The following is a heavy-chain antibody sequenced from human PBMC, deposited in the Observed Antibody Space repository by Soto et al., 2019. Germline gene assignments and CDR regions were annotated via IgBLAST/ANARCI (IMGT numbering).Heavy chain of an antibody. D-gene: IGHD3-10*01. CDR1: GVTFSSYG. J-gene: IGHJ4*02. CDR2: ISYDGSTK. CDR3: AKDATFYYGSGSSNIDY. V-gene: IGHV3-30*18. Sequence: GGSLRLSCAASGVTFSSYGMHWVRQAPGKGLEWLAIISYDGSTKYYADSVKGRFTISRDNSKNTLYLQLNSLRTEDTAVYYCAKDATFYYGSGSSNIDYWGQGALVTVSS.